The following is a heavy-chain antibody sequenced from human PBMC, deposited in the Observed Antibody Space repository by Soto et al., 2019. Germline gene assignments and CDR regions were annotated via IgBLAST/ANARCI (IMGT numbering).Heavy chain of an antibody. CDR3: ASRDPGTSVDY. Sequence: PSETLSLTCAVSGGSFTSNNWWTWVRQPPGQGLEWIGEIYRTGSTNYNPSLKSRVTISPDKSENQFSLTVTSLTAADTAVYYCASRDPGTSVDYWGQGTLVTVSS. D-gene: IGHD1-7*01. CDR2: IYRTGST. J-gene: IGHJ4*02. CDR1: GGSFTSNNW. V-gene: IGHV4-4*02.